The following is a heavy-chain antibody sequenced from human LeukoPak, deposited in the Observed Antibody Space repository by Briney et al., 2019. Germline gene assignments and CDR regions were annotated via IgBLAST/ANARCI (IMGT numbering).Heavy chain of an antibody. D-gene: IGHD6-19*01. J-gene: IGHJ4*02. CDR2: ISWNSGYI. V-gene: IGHV3-9*02. CDR3: AKVRGTYSSGFFFDY. CDR1: GFTSDDYA. Sequence: PGRSLRLSCAASGFTSDDYAMHWVRQAPGKGLEWLSIISWNSGYIGYADSVKGRFTISRDNAKNSLYLQMDSLRAEDTAFYYCAKVRGTYSSGFFFDYWGQGTLVTVSS.